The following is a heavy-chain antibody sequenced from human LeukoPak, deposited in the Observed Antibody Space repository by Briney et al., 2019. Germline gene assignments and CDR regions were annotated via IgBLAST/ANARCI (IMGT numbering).Heavy chain of an antibody. J-gene: IGHJ6*03. CDR1: GGSISSSSYY. CDR2: IYYSSST. D-gene: IGHD5-12*01. Sequence: SETLSLTCTVSGGSISSSSYYWGWIRQPPGKGLEWIGSIYYSSSTYYNPSLKSRVTISVDTSKNQFSLKLSSVTAADTAVYYCARHFLKRGYSGYDYYYYYYMDVWGKGTTVTISS. CDR3: ARHFLKRGYSGYDYYYYYYMDV. V-gene: IGHV4-39*01.